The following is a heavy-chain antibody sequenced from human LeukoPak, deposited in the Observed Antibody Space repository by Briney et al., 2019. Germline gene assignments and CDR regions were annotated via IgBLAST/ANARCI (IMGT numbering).Heavy chain of an antibody. Sequence: GGSLRLSCAASGFTFSSYAMSWVRQAPGKGLEWVSAISGSGGSTYYADSVKGRFTISRDNSKNTLYLQMNSLRAEDTAVYYCARDPSQQLADGTTTVRYGMDVWGQGTTVTVSS. J-gene: IGHJ6*02. CDR2: ISGSGGST. CDR3: ARDPSQQLADGTTTVRYGMDV. V-gene: IGHV3-23*01. D-gene: IGHD6-13*01. CDR1: GFTFSSYA.